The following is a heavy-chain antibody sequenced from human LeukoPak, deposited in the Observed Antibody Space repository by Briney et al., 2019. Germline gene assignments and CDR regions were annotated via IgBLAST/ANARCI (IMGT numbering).Heavy chain of an antibody. V-gene: IGHV4-31*11. D-gene: IGHD3-3*01. CDR2: IYYSGST. CDR1: GGSFSGYY. Sequence: SETLSLTCAVYGGSFSGYYWSWIRQHPGKGLEWIGYIYYSGSTYYNPSLKSRVTISVDTSKNQFSLKLSSVTAADTAVYYCARGNYDFSSGTTNYYFDYWGQGTLVTVSS. J-gene: IGHJ4*02. CDR3: ARGNYDFSSGTTNYYFDY.